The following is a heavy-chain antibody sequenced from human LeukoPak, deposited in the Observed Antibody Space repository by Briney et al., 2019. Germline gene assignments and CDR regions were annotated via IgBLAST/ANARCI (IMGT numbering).Heavy chain of an antibody. CDR1: GGSISSGANY. D-gene: IGHD6-19*01. CDR2: IYYSGST. V-gene: IGHV4-39*01. Sequence: SETLSLTCTVSGGSISSGANYWGWIRQPPGKGLEWIGSIYYSGSTYYNPSLKSRVTISVDTSKNQFSLKLSSVTAADTAVYYCARRAYSSGSYAFDIWGQGTMVTVSS. J-gene: IGHJ3*02. CDR3: ARRAYSSGSYAFDI.